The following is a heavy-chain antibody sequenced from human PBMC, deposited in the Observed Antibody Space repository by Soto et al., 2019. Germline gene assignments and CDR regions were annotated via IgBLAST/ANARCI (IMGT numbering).Heavy chain of an antibody. CDR2: ITTDKGKT. V-gene: IGHV1-18*01. CDR1: GYTFTKYG. D-gene: IGHD2-2*01. CDR3: AIRKYCPSTTCLDY. Sequence: GASVKLSCKTCGYTFTKYGISWVRQAPGQGLEWMGWITTDKGKTTYAASVKDRFTISRDNSKNTLHLQMSSLRAEDTAVYYCAIRKYCPSTTCLDYWGQGTLLTVSS. J-gene: IGHJ4*02.